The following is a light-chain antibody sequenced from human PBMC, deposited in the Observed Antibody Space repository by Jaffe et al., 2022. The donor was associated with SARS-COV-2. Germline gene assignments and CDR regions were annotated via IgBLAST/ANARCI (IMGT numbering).Light chain of an antibody. CDR3: QQYNNWPLT. J-gene: IGKJ4*01. Sequence: EIVMTQSPGTLYVSPGERATLSCRASQSVSSNLAWYQQKPGQAPRLLIYGASTRASGIPARFSGSGSGTEFTLTIGSLQSEDFAVYYCQQYNNWPLTFGGGTKVEIK. V-gene: IGKV3-15*01. CDR2: GAS. CDR1: QSVSSN.